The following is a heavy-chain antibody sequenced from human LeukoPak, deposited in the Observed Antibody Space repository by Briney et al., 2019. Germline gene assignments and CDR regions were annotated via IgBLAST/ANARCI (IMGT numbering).Heavy chain of an antibody. V-gene: IGHV3-30-3*01. Sequence: GRSLRLSCAASGFTFSSFAMHWVRQAPGKGLEWVAVISFDGSSAYYADSVKGRFTISRDNSKSTLYLQVNSLRAEDTAVYYCAKGGKWDVTPFDYWGQGTLVTVSS. CDR2: ISFDGSSA. CDR1: GFTFSSFA. CDR3: AKGGKWDVTPFDY. J-gene: IGHJ4*02. D-gene: IGHD1-26*01.